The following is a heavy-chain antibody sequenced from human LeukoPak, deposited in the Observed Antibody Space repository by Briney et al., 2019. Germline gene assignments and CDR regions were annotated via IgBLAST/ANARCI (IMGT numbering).Heavy chain of an antibody. D-gene: IGHD3-3*01. V-gene: IGHV4-30-2*01. CDR2: IYHSGST. CDR1: GGSISSGGYS. CDR3: ARAPYYDFWSGRYYFDY. Sequence: KPSETLSPTCAVSGGSISSGGYSWSWIRQPPGKGLEWIGYIYHSGSTYYNPSPKSRVTISVDRSKNQFSLKLSSVTAADTAVYYCARAPYYDFWSGRYYFDYWGQGTLVTVSS. J-gene: IGHJ4*02.